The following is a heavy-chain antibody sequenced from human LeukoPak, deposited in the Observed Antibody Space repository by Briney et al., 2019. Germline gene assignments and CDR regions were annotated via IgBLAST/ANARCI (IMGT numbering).Heavy chain of an antibody. J-gene: IGHJ4*02. CDR3: ARQDYYDSSGYYQAYYFDY. D-gene: IGHD3-22*01. CDR1: GYSFTSYW. Sequence: GESLKISCKGSGYSFTSYWIGWVRQMPGKGLEWMGIIYPGDSDTRYSPSFQGQVTISADKSISTAYLQWSSLKASDTAMCYCARQDYYDSSGYYQAYYFDYWGQGTLVTVSS. CDR2: IYPGDSDT. V-gene: IGHV5-51*01.